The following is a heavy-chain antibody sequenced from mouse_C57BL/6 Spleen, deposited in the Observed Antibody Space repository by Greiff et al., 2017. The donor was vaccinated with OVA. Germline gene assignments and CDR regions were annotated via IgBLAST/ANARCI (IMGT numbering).Heavy chain of an antibody. D-gene: IGHD1-1*01. V-gene: IGHV3-1*01. J-gene: IGHJ3*01. CDR1: GYSITSGYD. Sequence: EVKLMESGPGMVKPSQSLSLTCTVTGYSITSGYDWHWIRHFPGNKLEWMGYISYSGSTNYNPSLKSRISITHDTSKNHFFLKLNSVTTEDTATYYCARDDYYGSTPPWFAYWGQGTLVTVSA. CDR3: ARDDYYGSTPPWFAY. CDR2: ISYSGST.